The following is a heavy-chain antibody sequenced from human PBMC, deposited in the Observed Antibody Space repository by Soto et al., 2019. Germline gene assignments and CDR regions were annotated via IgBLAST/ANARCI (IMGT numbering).Heavy chain of an antibody. CDR2: IPYNESP. CDR1: GGSVSSGSYH. D-gene: IGHD7-27*01. V-gene: IGHV4-61*01. CDR3: ARVGWGGDS. Sequence: PSETLSLTCIVSGGSVSSGSYHWTWIRQPPGKGLEWIGFIPYNESPDYNPYLQSRVVISIDRGKNQFSLKMTSVTAVDTAVYFCARVGWGGDSWGQGTLVTVSS. J-gene: IGHJ4*02.